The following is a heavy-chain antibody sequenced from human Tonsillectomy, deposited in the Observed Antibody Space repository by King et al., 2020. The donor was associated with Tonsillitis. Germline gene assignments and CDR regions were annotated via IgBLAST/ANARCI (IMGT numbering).Heavy chain of an antibody. V-gene: IGHV3-15*07. J-gene: IGHJ4*02. D-gene: IGHD3-3*01. CDR2: FKSKTDGGTT. CDR3: TADRNYDFWSGSYLRDFDY. CDR1: GFTFSNAW. Sequence: VQLVESGGGLVKPGGSLRLSCAASGFTFSNAWMNWVRQAPGKGLEWVGRFKSKTDGGTTDYAAPVKGRFTISRDDSKNTLYLQMNSLKTEDTAVYYCTADRNYDFWSGSYLRDFDYWGQGTLVTVSS.